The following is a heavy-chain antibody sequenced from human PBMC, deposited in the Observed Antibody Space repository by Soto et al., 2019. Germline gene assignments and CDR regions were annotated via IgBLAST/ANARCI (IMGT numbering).Heavy chain of an antibody. CDR1: GYTLTRDY. CDR3: ARDQHGPYPMDV. J-gene: IGHJ6*02. Sequence: QAQLVQSGAEVKKPGASVKVSCKASGYTLTRDYMHWVRQAPGQGLEWMGVINPSAGTTNYAQKFQGRVTMTRDTSTSTVYMELSSLESEDTAVYYCARDQHGPYPMDVWGQGTTVTVSS. CDR2: INPSAGTT. V-gene: IGHV1-46*01.